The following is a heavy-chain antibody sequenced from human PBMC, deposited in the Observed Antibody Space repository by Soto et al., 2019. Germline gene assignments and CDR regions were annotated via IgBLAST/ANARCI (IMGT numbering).Heavy chain of an antibody. D-gene: IGHD1-1*01. CDR2: IYNSGST. CDR1: GVSITTAHS. V-gene: IGHV4-4*02. CDR3: ARAVAWPGLFYFDY. J-gene: IGHJ4*02. Sequence: PSETLSLTCAASGVSITTAHSWSIVRPTRGKGLEGIAEIYNSGSTHYTPSLKSRVTISVDKSKKLLSLKLITVTAADTAIYFCARAVAWPGLFYFDYWGQGTLVTVSS.